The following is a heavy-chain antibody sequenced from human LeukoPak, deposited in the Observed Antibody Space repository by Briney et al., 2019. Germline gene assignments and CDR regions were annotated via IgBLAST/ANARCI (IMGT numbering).Heavy chain of an antibody. D-gene: IGHD6-13*01. CDR1: GYTFISYG. CDR3: ARDGLRIAVTGLFDY. Sequence: GASVTVSCKASGYTFISYGISWVRQAPGQGLEWMGWISAYNGNTNYAQKFQGRVTMTTDTSTSTAYMELRSLRFDDTAVYYCARDGLRIAVTGLFDYWGQGTLVTVSS. J-gene: IGHJ4*02. V-gene: IGHV1-18*01. CDR2: ISAYNGNT.